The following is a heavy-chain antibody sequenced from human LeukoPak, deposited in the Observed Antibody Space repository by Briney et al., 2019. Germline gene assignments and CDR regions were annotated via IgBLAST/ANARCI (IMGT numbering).Heavy chain of an antibody. CDR2: ISSISSTI. V-gene: IGHV3-48*02. Sequence: GGSLRLSCADSGFTFRRYGMNWVREAPGKGGEWVSYISSISSTIYYADSVKCRFTISRDNAKNSLYLQMNSLRDEDTAVYYCARDACGYSPCYYYGMDVWGQGTTVTVSS. D-gene: IGHD5-18*01. CDR1: GFTFRRYG. J-gene: IGHJ6*02. CDR3: ARDACGYSPCYYYGMDV.